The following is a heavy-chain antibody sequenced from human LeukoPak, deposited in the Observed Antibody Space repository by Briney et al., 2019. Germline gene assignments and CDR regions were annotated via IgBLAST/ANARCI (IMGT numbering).Heavy chain of an antibody. CDR3: ARRGYSGYSPLDS. J-gene: IGHJ4*02. D-gene: IGHD5-12*01. CDR2: IHPSDSET. CDR1: GHNFTDYW. Sequence: LGESLQISCRASGHNFTDYWIAWVRQLPGKGLEWVGIIHPSDSETQYSPSFQGQVTISADNSITTAYLQWSSLKASDTAIYYCARRGYSGYSPLDSWGQGTLVFVSS. V-gene: IGHV5-51*01.